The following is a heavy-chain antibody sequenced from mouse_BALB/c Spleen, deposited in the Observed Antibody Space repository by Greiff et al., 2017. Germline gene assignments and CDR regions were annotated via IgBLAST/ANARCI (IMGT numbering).Heavy chain of an antibody. D-gene: IGHD3-1*01. Sequence: SGAELARPGASVKLSCKASGYTFTSYWMQWVKQRPGQGLEWIGAIYPGDGDTRYTQKFKGKATLTADKSSSTAYMQLSSLASEDSAVYYCARDPSGAMDYWGQGTSVTVSS. J-gene: IGHJ4*01. CDR1: GYTFTSYW. CDR3: ARDPSGAMDY. CDR2: IYPGDGDT. V-gene: IGHV1-87*01.